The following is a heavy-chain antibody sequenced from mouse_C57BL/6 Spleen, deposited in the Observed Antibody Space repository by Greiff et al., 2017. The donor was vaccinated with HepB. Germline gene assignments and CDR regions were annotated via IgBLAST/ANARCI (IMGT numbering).Heavy chain of an antibody. Sequence: QVQLQQSGAELMKPGASVKLSCKATGYTFTGYWIEWVKQRPGHGLEWIGEILPGSGSTNYNEKFKGKATFTADTSSNTAYMQLSSLTTEDSAIYYGARGYDGYDGYYVGYAMDYWGQGTSVTVSS. V-gene: IGHV1-9*01. CDR3: ARGYDGYDGYYVGYAMDY. CDR2: ILPGSGST. D-gene: IGHD2-3*01. CDR1: GYTFTGYW. J-gene: IGHJ4*01.